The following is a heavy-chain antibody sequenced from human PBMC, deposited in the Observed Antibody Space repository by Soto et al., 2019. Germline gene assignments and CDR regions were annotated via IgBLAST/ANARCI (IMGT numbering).Heavy chain of an antibody. V-gene: IGHV3-23*01. CDR3: SRSRSYDY. J-gene: IGHJ4*02. Sequence: PGGSLRLSCAASGFTFSNYAMSWVRQAPGKGLEWVSTISVSDRSTYSTDSVKGRFTISRDDSKSIAYLQMNSLKTEDTAVYYCSRSRSYDYWGQGTLVTVSS. D-gene: IGHD6-25*01. CDR2: ISVSDRST. CDR1: GFTFSNYA.